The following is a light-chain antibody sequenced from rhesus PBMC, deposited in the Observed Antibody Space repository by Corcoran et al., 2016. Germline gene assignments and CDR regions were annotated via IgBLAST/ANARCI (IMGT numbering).Light chain of an antibody. CDR3: KQESNWPLP. J-gene: IGKJ4*01. Sequence: EIIMTQSPATLSLSPGERATLSCRTSQSVSSNLAWYQQKPGQPPRLLIYDASNRASGVPDRFSGSGAGTDFTLTFSSRETKDFGVYYCKQESNWPLPFGGGTKVEIK. CDR2: DAS. V-gene: IGKV3-35*01. CDR1: QSVSSN.